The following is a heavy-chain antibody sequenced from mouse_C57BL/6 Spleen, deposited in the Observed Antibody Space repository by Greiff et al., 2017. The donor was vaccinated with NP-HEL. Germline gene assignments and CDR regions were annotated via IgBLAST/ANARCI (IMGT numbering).Heavy chain of an antibody. V-gene: IGHV5-17*01. D-gene: IGHD2-2*01. CDR3: ASGLPLDY. Sequence: EVQGVESGGGLVKPGGSLKLSCAASGFTFSDYGMHWVRQAPEKGLEWVAYISSGSSTIYYADTVKGRFTISRDNAKNTLFLQMTSLRSEDTAMYYCASGLPLDYWGQGTTLTVSS. CDR2: ISSGSSTI. CDR1: GFTFSDYG. J-gene: IGHJ2*01.